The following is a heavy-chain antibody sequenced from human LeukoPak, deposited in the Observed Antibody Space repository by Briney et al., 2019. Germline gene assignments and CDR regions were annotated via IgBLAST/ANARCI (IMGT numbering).Heavy chain of an antibody. J-gene: IGHJ4*02. V-gene: IGHV3-23*01. CDR2: ISGSGGST. Sequence: PGGSLRLSCAASGFTFSSYAMSWGRQPPGKGLEWVSAISGSGGSTYYADSVKGRFTISRDNSKNTLYLQMNSLRAEDTAVYYCLADTNSFDYWGQGTLVTVSS. CDR1: GFTFSSYA. D-gene: IGHD5-18*01. CDR3: LADTNSFDY.